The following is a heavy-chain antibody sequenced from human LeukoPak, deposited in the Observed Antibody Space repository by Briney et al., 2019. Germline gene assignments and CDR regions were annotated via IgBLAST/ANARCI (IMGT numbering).Heavy chain of an antibody. J-gene: IGHJ4*02. V-gene: IGHV3-48*03. Sequence: GGSLRLSCAASGFTFSSYEMNWVRQAPGKGLEWVSYISSSGSTIYYADSVKGRFTISRDNAKNSLYLQMNSLRAEDTAVYYCARVSRDILTSYPLDYWGQGTLVTVSS. CDR3: ARVSRDILTSYPLDY. CDR1: GFTFSSYE. D-gene: IGHD3-9*01. CDR2: ISSSGSTI.